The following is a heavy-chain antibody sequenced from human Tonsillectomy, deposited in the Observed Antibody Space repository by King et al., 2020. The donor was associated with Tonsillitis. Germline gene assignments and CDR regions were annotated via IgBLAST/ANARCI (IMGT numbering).Heavy chain of an antibody. J-gene: IGHJ3*02. D-gene: IGHD3-3*01. V-gene: IGHV3-23*04. CDR3: AKGYDFWSGYYAFGI. Sequence: VQLVESGGGLVQPGGSLRLSCAASGFTFRSYAMSWVRQAPGEGLEWVSTIRGGDGSTYYADSVKGRFTISRDNSKNTLYLQMNSLRVEDTAVYYCAKGYDFWSGYYAFGIWGQGTMVTVSS. CDR2: IRGGDGST. CDR1: GFTFRSYA.